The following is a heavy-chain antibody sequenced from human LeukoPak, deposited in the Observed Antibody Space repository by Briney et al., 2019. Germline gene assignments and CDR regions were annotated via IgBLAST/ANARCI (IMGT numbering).Heavy chain of an antibody. D-gene: IGHD4-23*01. V-gene: IGHV5-51*01. Sequence: GESLKISFKGSGXIFTSCWIGWVRQMPGKGLEWMGIIYPADSDTRYSPSFQGQVTISADKSISTAYLQWSSLKASDTAMYYCARLYYGGKGSFDYWGQGTLVTVSS. CDR3: ARLYYGGKGSFDY. J-gene: IGHJ4*02. CDR1: GXIFTSCW. CDR2: IYPADSDT.